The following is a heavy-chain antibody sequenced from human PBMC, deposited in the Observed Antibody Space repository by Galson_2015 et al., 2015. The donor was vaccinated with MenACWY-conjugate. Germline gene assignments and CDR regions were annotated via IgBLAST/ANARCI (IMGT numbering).Heavy chain of an antibody. CDR3: AREYKGTEQWLFDFDY. CDR2: IKQDGSEK. Sequence: SLRLSCAASGFTFSSYWMSWVRQAPGKGLEWVANIKQDGSEKYYVDSVKGRFTISRDNAKNSQYLQMNSLRAEDTAVYYCAREYKGTEQWLFDFDYWGQGTLVTVSS. D-gene: IGHD6-19*01. CDR1: GFTFSSYW. J-gene: IGHJ4*02. V-gene: IGHV3-7*03.